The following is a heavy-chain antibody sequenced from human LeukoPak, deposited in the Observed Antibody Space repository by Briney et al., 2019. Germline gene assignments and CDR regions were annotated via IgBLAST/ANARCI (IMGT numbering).Heavy chain of an antibody. CDR2: IYTSGST. CDR1: GGSISSGSYY. CDR3: ARSVSLLRGYSYDTASFYY. D-gene: IGHD5-18*01. V-gene: IGHV4-61*02. Sequence: SQTLSLTCSVSGGSISSGSYYWSWIRQPAGKGLEWIGRIYTSGSTNYNPSLKSRVTISVDTSKNQFSLKLSFVTAADTAVYYCARSVSLLRGYSYDTASFYYWGQGTLVTVSS. J-gene: IGHJ4*02.